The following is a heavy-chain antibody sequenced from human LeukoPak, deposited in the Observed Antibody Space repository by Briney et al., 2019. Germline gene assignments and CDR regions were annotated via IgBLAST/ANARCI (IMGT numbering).Heavy chain of an antibody. V-gene: IGHV4-59*01. Sequence: PSETLSLTCTVSGGSISSYYWSWIRQPPGKGLEWIGYIYYSGSTYYNPSLKSRVTISVDTSKNQFSLKLSSVTAADTAVYYCARDCLGSGYCYWGQGTLVTVSS. CDR2: IYYSGST. J-gene: IGHJ4*02. D-gene: IGHD3-22*01. CDR1: GGSISSYY. CDR3: ARDCLGSGYCY.